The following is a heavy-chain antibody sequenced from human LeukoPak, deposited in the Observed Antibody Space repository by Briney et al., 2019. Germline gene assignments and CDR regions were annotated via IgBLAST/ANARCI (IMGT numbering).Heavy chain of an antibody. Sequence: GGSLRLSCAASGFTFSSYGMSWVRQAPGRGLEWVSSISGSGGTTYYADSVKGRFTISRDNSKNTLYLQMNSLRADDTAVYSCAKDPPTVMANAFHIWGQGTMVTVS. CDR1: GFTFSSYG. CDR3: AKDPPTVMANAFHI. V-gene: IGHV3-23*01. J-gene: IGHJ3*02. D-gene: IGHD5-18*01. CDR2: ISGSGGTT.